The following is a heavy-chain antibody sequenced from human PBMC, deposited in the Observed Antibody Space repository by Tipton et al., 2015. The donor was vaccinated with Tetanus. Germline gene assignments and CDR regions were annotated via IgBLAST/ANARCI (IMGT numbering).Heavy chain of an antibody. J-gene: IGHJ6*02. V-gene: IGHV3-74*03. Sequence: GSLRLSCAASGFTFSSYWMHWVRQAPGKGLVWVSRIHNDGRNTKYADSVKGRFTISRDNAKNTLYLQMNSLGGEDTALYYCAKNVSSGYYNGLDVWGQGTTVTVSS. CDR3: AKNVSSGYYNGLDV. D-gene: IGHD6-19*01. CDR1: GFTFSSYW. CDR2: IHNDGRNT.